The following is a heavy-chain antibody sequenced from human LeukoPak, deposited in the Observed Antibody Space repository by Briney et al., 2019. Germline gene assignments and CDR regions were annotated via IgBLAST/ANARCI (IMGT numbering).Heavy chain of an antibody. CDR1: GFTFSSYA. D-gene: IGHD1-26*01. CDR2: ISYDGSDK. CDR3: VRDGVGAPPFDY. J-gene: IGHJ4*02. Sequence: GGSLRLSCAASGFTFSSYAMHWVRQAPGKGLEWVVVISYDGSDKYYADSVKGRFTMSRDNSKNTLFLQMNSLRAEDTAVYYCVRDGVGAPPFDYWGQGALVTVSS. V-gene: IGHV3-30-3*01.